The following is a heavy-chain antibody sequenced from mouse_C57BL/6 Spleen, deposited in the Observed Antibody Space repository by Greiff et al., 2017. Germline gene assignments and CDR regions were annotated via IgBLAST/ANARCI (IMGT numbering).Heavy chain of an antibody. CDR1: GFTFSSYA. Sequence: EVHLVESGGGLVKPGGSLKLSCAASGFTFSSYAMSWVRQTPEKRLEWVATISDGGSYTYYPDNVKGRFTISRDNAKNNLYLQMSHLKSEDTAMYYCARGINYYSNYVDYWGQGTTLTVSS. V-gene: IGHV5-4*01. J-gene: IGHJ2*01. D-gene: IGHD2-5*01. CDR2: ISDGGSYT. CDR3: ARGINYYSNYVDY.